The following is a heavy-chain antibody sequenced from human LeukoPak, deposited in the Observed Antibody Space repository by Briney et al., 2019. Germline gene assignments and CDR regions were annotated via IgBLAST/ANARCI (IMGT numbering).Heavy chain of an antibody. J-gene: IGHJ4*02. CDR2: ISAYNGNT. CDR1: GYTFTSYG. D-gene: IGHD4-23*01. V-gene: IGHV1-18*01. Sequence: ASVKVSCKASGYTFTSYGISRVRQAPGQGLEWMGWISAYNGNTNYAQKLQGRVTMTTDTSTSTAYMELRSLRSEDTAVYYCAKDYGGNRFEYWGQGTLVTVSS. CDR3: AKDYGGNRFEY.